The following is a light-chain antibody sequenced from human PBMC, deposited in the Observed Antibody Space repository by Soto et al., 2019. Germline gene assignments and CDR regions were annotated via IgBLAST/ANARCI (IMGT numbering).Light chain of an antibody. CDR1: QSISSNY. CDR2: GAS. V-gene: IGKV3-20*01. Sequence: IVLTQSPGTLSLSPGERATLSCRASQSISSNYLAWYQQKPGQAPRLLIFGASSRATGIPDRFTGSGSGTDFTLTIDGLEPEDFAVYYCQQYTQSLWTFGQGTKVDIK. CDR3: QQYTQSLWT. J-gene: IGKJ1*01.